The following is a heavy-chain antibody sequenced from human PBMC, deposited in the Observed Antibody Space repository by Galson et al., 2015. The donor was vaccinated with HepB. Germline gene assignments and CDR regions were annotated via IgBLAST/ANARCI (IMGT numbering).Heavy chain of an antibody. V-gene: IGHV3-7*01. CDR1: GFTFSSYW. D-gene: IGHD1-1*01. J-gene: IGHJ4*02. Sequence: SLRLSCAASGFTFSSYWMSWVRQAPGKGLEWVANINQDGSEKYYVDSVKGRFTISRDNAKNSLHLQMNSLRAEDTAVYYCASGVGPAYKATLGYWGQGTLVTVSS. CDR3: ASGVGPAYKATLGY. CDR2: INQDGSEK.